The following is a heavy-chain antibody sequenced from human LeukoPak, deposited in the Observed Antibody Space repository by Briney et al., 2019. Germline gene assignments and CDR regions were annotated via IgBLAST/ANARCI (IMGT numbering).Heavy chain of an antibody. V-gene: IGHV3-21*01. J-gene: IGHJ4*02. CDR3: ARDFVYGSGSYPFDY. CDR1: GFTFSSYS. CDR2: ISSSSSYI. Sequence: GGSLRLPCAASGFTFSSYSMNWVRQAPGKGLEWVSSISSSSSYIYYADSVKGRFTISRDNAKNSLYLQMNSLRAEDTAVYYCARDFVYGSGSYPFDYWGQGTLVTVSS. D-gene: IGHD3-10*01.